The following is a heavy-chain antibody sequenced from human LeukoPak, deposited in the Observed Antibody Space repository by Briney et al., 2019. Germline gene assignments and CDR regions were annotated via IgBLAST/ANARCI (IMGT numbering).Heavy chain of an antibody. CDR2: IYYSGST. CDR1: GGSISSSSYY. D-gene: IGHD3-22*01. Sequence: NASGTLSLTCTVSGGSISSSSYYWGWIRQPPGKGLEWIGSIYYSGSTYYNPSLKSRVTISVDTSKNQFSLKLSSVTAADTAVYYCVGSGYSEGLDYWGQGTLVTVSS. V-gene: IGHV4-39*07. J-gene: IGHJ4*02. CDR3: VGSGYSEGLDY.